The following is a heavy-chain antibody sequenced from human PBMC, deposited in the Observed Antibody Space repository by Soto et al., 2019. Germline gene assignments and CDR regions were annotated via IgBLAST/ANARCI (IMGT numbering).Heavy chain of an antibody. J-gene: IGHJ3*02. Sequence: ESVGGVVQRVGSLRPSCAASGFTFSSYGMHWVRQAPGKGLEWVAVIWYDGSNKYYADSVKGRYTISRDDSKNTVYLQRNSLGAEYTAVYYCTRDPRIGVAAYDAFDIWGQGTSVTVSS. CDR2: IWYDGSNK. CDR3: TRDPRIGVAAYDAFDI. CDR1: GFTFSSYG. D-gene: IGHD6-19*01. V-gene: IGHV3-33*01.